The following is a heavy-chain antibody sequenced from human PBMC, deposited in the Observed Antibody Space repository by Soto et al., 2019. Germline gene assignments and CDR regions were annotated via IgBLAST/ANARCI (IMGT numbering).Heavy chain of an antibody. V-gene: IGHV4-59*01. Sequence: QVQLRESGPGLVKPSETLSLTCTVSSGSIGTYFWCWVRQPPGKGLEWIGYIYYSGTTNYNPSLKSRVTIFLDTSKNQFSLRLSSVTAADTAVYYCARGRGGTYDAFDIWGQGTLLTLSS. J-gene: IGHJ3*02. CDR3: ARGRGGTYDAFDI. D-gene: IGHD1-26*01. CDR1: SGSIGTYF. CDR2: IYYSGTT.